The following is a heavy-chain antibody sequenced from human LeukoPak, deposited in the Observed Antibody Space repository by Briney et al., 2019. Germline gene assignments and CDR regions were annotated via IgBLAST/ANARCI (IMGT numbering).Heavy chain of an antibody. CDR3: GRIVRDDPVDY. CDR2: ISSSSSYR. D-gene: IGHD3-10*01. V-gene: IGHV3-21*01. CDR1: GFTFSSYS. J-gene: IGHJ4*02. Sequence: GGSLRLSCAASGFTFSSYSMNWVRQAPGKGLEWVSSISSSSSYRYYSAAVKGRCTISRDNAKNSLYLQMNSLRAEDTAVYYCGRIVRDDPVDYWGQGTLVTVSS.